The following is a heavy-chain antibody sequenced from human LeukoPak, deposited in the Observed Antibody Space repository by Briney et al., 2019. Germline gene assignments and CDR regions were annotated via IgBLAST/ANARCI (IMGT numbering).Heavy chain of an antibody. CDR1: GFTFSSYS. Sequence: GGSLRLSCAASGFTFSSYSMNWVRQAPGKGLEWVAVISYDGSSKYYADSVKGRFTISRDNSKNTLYLQMNSLRAEDTAVYYCAKDLNYVFDYWGQGTLVTVSS. CDR3: AKDLNYVFDY. V-gene: IGHV3-30*18. J-gene: IGHJ4*02. D-gene: IGHD1-7*01. CDR2: ISYDGSSK.